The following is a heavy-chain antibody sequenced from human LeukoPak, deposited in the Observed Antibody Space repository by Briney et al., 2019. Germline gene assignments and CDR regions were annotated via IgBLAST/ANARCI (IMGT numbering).Heavy chain of an antibody. CDR3: ARSYSGYDYLSASGYYYGMDV. D-gene: IGHD5-12*01. J-gene: IGHJ6*02. Sequence: ASVKVSCKASGYTLTSYDINWVRQATGQGLEWMGWMNPNSDNTGYAQKFQGRVNMTRNTSISTAYMELRSLRSEDTAVYYCARSYSGYDYLSASGYYYGMDVWGQGTTVSVSS. CDR2: MNPNSDNT. V-gene: IGHV1-8*01. CDR1: GYTLTSYD.